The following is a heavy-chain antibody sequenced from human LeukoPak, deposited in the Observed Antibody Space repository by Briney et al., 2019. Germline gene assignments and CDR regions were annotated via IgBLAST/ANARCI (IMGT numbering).Heavy chain of an antibody. D-gene: IGHD3-10*01. J-gene: IGHJ5*02. CDR2: IDYSGNT. CDR3: ARDINHNRMVRGVMDWFDP. V-gene: IGHV4-59*01. CDR1: GGSIGTYY. Sequence: SETLSLTCTVSGGSIGTYYWSWIRQPPEKGLEWIGFIDYSGNTNYNPSLKGRATLSIDTSKNQFSLKLYSVTATDTAVYYCARDINHNRMVRGVMDWFDPWGQGTLVTVSS.